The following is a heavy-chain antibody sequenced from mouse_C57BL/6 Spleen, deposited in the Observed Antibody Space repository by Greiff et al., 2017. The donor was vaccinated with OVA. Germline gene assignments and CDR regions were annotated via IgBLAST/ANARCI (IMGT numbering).Heavy chain of an antibody. V-gene: IGHV1-69*01. D-gene: IGHD1-1*01. J-gene: IGHJ1*03. CDR2: IDPSDSYT. CDR1: GYTFTSYW. Sequence: VQLQQPGAELVMPGASVKLSCKASGYTFTSYWMHWVKQRPGQGLEWIGEIDPSDSYTNYNQKFKGKSTLTVDKSSSTAYMQLSSLTSDDSAVYYCARGDYYGSSYVRYFEVWGTGTTVTVSS. CDR3: ARGDYYGSSYVRYFEV.